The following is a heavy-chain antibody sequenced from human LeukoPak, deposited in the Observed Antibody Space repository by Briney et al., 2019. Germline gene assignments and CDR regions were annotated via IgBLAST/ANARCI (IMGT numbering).Heavy chain of an antibody. CDR3: ARDAYSSSWPSYYYYGMDV. CDR1: GFTFSDYY. V-gene: IGHV3-11*01. CDR2: ISSSGSTI. J-gene: IGHJ6*02. Sequence: PGGSLRLSCAASGFTFSDYYMSLIRQAPGKGLEWVSYISSSGSTIYYADSVKGRFTISRDNAKNSLYLQMNSLRAEDTAVYYCARDAYSSSWPSYYYYGMDVWGQGTTVTVSS. D-gene: IGHD6-13*01.